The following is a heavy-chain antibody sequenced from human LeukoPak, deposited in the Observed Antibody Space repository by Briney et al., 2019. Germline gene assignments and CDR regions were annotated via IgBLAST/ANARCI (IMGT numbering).Heavy chain of an antibody. CDR2: IYPGDSNT. D-gene: IGHD3-16*01. CDR3: ATTGGSVEAHGYFHQ. CDR1: GYRFTNYW. J-gene: IGHJ1*01. V-gene: IGHV5-51*01. Sequence: GEALKISCKGSGYRFTNYWIGWVRQMPGKGLEWMGIIYPGDSNTRYSPSFQGQVTISVDKSISTAYLQWSSLKASDTAMYYCATTGGSVEAHGYFHQWGQGTLVTVSS.